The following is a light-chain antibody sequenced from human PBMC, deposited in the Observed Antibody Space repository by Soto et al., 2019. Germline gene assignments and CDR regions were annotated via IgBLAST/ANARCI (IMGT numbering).Light chain of an antibody. J-gene: IGLJ1*01. CDR2: DVS. CDR3: SSYTSSTTAV. Sequence: QSALTQPVSLSGSPGQSITISCTGTSSDVGGYNSVAWYQQHPGKAPKAVIYDVSNRPSGVSNRFSGSKSGDTASLTISDLQAEDEADYYCSSYTSSTTAVFGTGTKVTVL. CDR1: SSDVGGYNS. V-gene: IGLV2-14*03.